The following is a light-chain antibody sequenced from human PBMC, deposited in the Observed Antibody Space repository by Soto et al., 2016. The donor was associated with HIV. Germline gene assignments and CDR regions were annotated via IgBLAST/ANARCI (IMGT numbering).Light chain of an antibody. J-gene: IGKJ2*01. CDR1: QGIHNS. Sequence: DIQMTQSPSSLSASVGDRVTITCRASQGIHNSLAWYQQKPGKAPKLLVYAASRLESGVPSRFSGIRSGTDYTLTITSLQPEDFATYYCTTVLSVPPXTFGQGTKVRSN. CDR3: TTVLSVPPXT. CDR2: AAS. V-gene: IGKV1-NL1*01.